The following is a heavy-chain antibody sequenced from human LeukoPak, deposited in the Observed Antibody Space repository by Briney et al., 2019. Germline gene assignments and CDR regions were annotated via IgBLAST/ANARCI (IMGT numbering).Heavy chain of an antibody. V-gene: IGHV4-59*11. Sequence: PSETLSLTCTVSGGSISSHYWSWIRQPPGKGLEWIGYIYYSGGTNYNPSLKSRVTISVDTSKNQFSLKLSSVTAADTAVYYCARVTIKYYYYMDVWGKGTTVTVSS. CDR2: IYYSGGT. CDR1: GGSISSHY. D-gene: IGHD4-17*01. CDR3: ARVTIKYYYYMDV. J-gene: IGHJ6*03.